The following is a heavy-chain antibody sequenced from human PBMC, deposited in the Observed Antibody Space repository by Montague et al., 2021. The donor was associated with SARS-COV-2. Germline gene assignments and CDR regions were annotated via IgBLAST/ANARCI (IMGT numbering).Heavy chain of an antibody. V-gene: IGHV4-34*01. Sequence: SETLSLTCAVYGGSFSGYYWSWIRPPPGKGLEWLGEITHSGSTNYNPSLKSRVTITVDTYKNQFSLKLTSVTAADTAVYYCAGGGTWCSAVVVAVSGLGPFDSWGQGLLVTVSS. D-gene: IGHD2-15*01. CDR3: AGGGTWCSAVVVAVSGLGPFDS. J-gene: IGHJ4*02. CDR2: ITHSGST. CDR1: GGSFSGYY.